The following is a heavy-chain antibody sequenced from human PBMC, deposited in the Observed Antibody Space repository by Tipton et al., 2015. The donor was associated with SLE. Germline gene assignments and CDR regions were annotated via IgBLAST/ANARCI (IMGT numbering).Heavy chain of an antibody. CDR2: ISGSGGST. CDR1: GFTFSSYA. D-gene: IGHD3-3*01. CDR3: AGGRLRFSPNWFDP. J-gene: IGHJ5*02. Sequence: SLRLSCAASGFTFSSYAMSWVRQAPGKGLEWVSAISGSGGSTYYADSVKGRFTISRDNAKNSLYLQMNSLRAEDTAVYYCAGGRLRFSPNWFDPWGQGTLVTVSS. V-gene: IGHV3-23*01.